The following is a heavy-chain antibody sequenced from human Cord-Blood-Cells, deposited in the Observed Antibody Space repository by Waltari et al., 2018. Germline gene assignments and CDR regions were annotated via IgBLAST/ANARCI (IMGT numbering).Heavy chain of an antibody. CDR1: GYTFTSYG. D-gene: IGHD3-9*01. Sequence: QVQLVQSGAEVKKPGAPVKVSCKASGYTFTSYGISWVRPAPGQGLEWMGWIRAYNGNTNYAQKPQGRVTMTTDTSTSTAYMELRSLRSDDTAVYYCARGILPPSVLRYFDWLYNGMDVWGQGTTVTVSS. CDR2: IRAYNGNT. J-gene: IGHJ6*02. V-gene: IGHV1-18*01. CDR3: ARGILPPSVLRYFDWLYNGMDV.